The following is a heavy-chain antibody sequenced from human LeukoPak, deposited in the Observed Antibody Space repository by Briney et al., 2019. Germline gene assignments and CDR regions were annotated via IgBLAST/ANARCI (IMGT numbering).Heavy chain of an antibody. CDR2: VSSDGNTK. CDR1: GFTFSSYG. D-gene: IGHD3-22*01. CDR3: ARDSRQDYYDSSGYLWFAFDI. J-gene: IGHJ3*02. Sequence: GTSLRLSCAASGFTFSSYGMHWVRQPPGRGLEWVAVVSSDGNTKYYADSVKGRFTISRDNSKNTLYLQMNSLRAEDTAVYYCARDSRQDYYDSSGYLWFAFDIWGQGTMVTVSS. V-gene: IGHV3-30*03.